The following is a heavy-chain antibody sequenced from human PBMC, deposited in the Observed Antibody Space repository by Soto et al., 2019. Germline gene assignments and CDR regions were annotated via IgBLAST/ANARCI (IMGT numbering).Heavy chain of an antibody. D-gene: IGHD5-12*01. CDR1: GFSLSTSGVG. CDR3: AHVYGGYANFDY. V-gene: IGHV2-5*02. CDR2: IYWDDDK. Sequence: QITLKESGPTLVKPTQTLTLTCTFSGFSLSTSGVGVGWIRQPPGKALEWLALIYWDDDKRYSPSLKSRLTITKDTSKNQVVLTMTNMDPLDTATYYCAHVYGGYANFDYWGQGTLVTVSS. J-gene: IGHJ4*02.